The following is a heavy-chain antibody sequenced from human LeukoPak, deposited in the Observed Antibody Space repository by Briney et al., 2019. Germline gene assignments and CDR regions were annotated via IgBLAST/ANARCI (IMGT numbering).Heavy chain of an antibody. CDR2: INPNSGGT. V-gene: IGHV1-2*02. CDR1: GYTFTGYY. Sequence: GASVKVSCKASGYTFTGYYMHWVRQAPGQGLEWMGWINPNSGGTNYAQKFQGRVTMTRDTSISTAYMELSRLRSDDTAVYYCARGPVRYFDWLPRPYYFDYWGQGTLVTVSS. J-gene: IGHJ4*02. D-gene: IGHD3-9*01. CDR3: ARGPVRYFDWLPRPYYFDY.